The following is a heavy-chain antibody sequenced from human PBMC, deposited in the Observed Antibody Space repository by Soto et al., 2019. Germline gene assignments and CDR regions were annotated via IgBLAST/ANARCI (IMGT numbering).Heavy chain of an antibody. CDR3: ARAKGLLSFDY. Sequence: GGSLRLSCAASVFTFSSYYMSWVRQAQGKGLEWVANVNEDGGEKYYVDSVKGRFTISRDNAKNSLYLQMNRLRAEDTAVYYCARAKGLLSFDYWGQGTLVTVSS. V-gene: IGHV3-7*01. CDR1: VFTFSSYY. D-gene: IGHD6-19*01. J-gene: IGHJ4*02. CDR2: VNEDGGEK.